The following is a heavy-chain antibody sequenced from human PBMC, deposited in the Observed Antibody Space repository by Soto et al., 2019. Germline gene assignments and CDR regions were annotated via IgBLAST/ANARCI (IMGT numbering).Heavy chain of an antibody. CDR3: ARAENYDFWSGYLGILGNWFDP. D-gene: IGHD3-3*01. Sequence: QVQLVQSGAEVKKPGASVKVSCKASGYTFTSYAMHWVRQAPGQRLEWMGWINAGNGNTKYSQKFQGRVTITRDTSASTAYMELSSLRSEDTAVYYCARAENYDFWSGYLGILGNWFDPWGQGTLVTVSS. CDR2: INAGNGNT. J-gene: IGHJ5*02. V-gene: IGHV1-3*01. CDR1: GYTFTSYA.